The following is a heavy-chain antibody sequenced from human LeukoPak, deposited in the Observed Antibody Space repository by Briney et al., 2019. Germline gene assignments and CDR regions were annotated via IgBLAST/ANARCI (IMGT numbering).Heavy chain of an antibody. D-gene: IGHD2-15*01. V-gene: IGHV1-2*06. CDR2: INPNSGGT. CDR1: GYTLTDYY. CDR3: ATVYCSGGSCYSAYFDY. J-gene: IGHJ4*02. Sequence: ASVKVSCKASGYTLTDYYMHWVRQAPGQGLEWMGRINPNSGGTNYAQKFQGRVTMTEDTSTDTAYMELSSLRSEDTAVYYCATVYCSGGSCYSAYFDYWGQGTLVTVSS.